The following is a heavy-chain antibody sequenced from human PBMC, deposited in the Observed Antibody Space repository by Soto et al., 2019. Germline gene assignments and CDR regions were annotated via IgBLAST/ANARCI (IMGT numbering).Heavy chain of an antibody. D-gene: IGHD2-2*01. CDR3: SRHCRSSNFSVSAFDV. V-gene: IGHV4-34*01. CDR1: GASLTDYY. CDR2: INHSGNT. Sequence: SETLSLTCAVYGASLTDYYWSWIRQPPGKGLEWIGQINHSGNTNYSPSLKTRVTISVDTSKNQLSLKLTSVTAADTAMYYCSRHCRSSNFSVSAFDVWGQGTMVT. J-gene: IGHJ3*01.